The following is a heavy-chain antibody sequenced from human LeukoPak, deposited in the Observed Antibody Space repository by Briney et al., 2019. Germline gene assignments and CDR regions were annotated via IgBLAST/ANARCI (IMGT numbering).Heavy chain of an antibody. D-gene: IGHD6-13*01. Sequence: PGGSLRLSCAASGFTFSSYGRHWVRQAPGKGLEWVAVIWYDGSNKYYADSVKGRFTISRDNSKNTLYLQMNSLRAEDTAVYYCARDSPGIADYYFDYWGQGTLVTVSS. J-gene: IGHJ4*02. CDR3: ARDSPGIADYYFDY. V-gene: IGHV3-33*01. CDR1: GFTFSSYG. CDR2: IWYDGSNK.